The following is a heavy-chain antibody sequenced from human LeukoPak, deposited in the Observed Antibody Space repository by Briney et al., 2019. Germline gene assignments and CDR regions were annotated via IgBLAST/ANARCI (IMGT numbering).Heavy chain of an antibody. J-gene: IGHJ4*02. D-gene: IGHD6-13*01. V-gene: IGHV1-18*04. CDR2: ISAYNGNT. CDR3: AREAYSSSWRHKFDY. CDR1: GYTFTGYY. Sequence: GASVKVSCKASGYTFTGYYMHWVRQAPGQGLEWMGWISAYNGNTNYAQKLQGRVTMTTDTSTSTAYMELRSLRSDDTAVYYCAREAYSSSWRHKFDYWGQGTLVTVSS.